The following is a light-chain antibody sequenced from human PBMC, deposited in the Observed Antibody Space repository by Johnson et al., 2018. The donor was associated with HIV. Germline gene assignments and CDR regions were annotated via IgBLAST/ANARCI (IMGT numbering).Light chain of an antibody. CDR2: DID. V-gene: IGLV1-51*01. J-gene: IGLJ1*01. CDR3: GIWVSGLSAYV. Sequence: QSVLTQPPSVSAAPGQKVTISCSGSSSNIGYNYVSWYQQVPGTAPKLLIYDIDKRPSGIPDRFSGSQSGTSSTLDISGLHTGDAADYYCGIWVSGLSAYVFGTGTKVTAL. CDR1: SSNIGYNY.